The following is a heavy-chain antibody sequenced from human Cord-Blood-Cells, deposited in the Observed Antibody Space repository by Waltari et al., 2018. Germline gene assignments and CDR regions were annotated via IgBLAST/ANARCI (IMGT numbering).Heavy chain of an antibody. CDR3: ARHEGGSSSSSDAFDI. D-gene: IGHD6-6*01. CDR2: IYYRGCT. Sequence: QLQLQESGPGLVKPSETLSLTCTVSGGSISSSSYYWGWIRQPPGKGREWIGSIYYRGCTYYNPALKRRVAVSVDTSKNQFSRKLSSVTAADTAVYYCARHEGGSSSSSDAFDIWGQGTMVTVSS. J-gene: IGHJ3*02. V-gene: IGHV4-39*01. CDR1: GGSISSSSYY.